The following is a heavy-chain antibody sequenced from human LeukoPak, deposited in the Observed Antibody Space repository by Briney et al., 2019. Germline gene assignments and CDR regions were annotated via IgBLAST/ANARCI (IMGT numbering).Heavy chain of an antibody. D-gene: IGHD4-17*01. J-gene: IGHJ4*02. Sequence: SETLSLTCAVYGGSFSGYYWSWVRQHPGKGLEWIGEINHSGSTNYNPSLKSRVTISVDTSKNQFSLKLSSVIAADTAVYYCASGDYGSYFDYWGQGTLVTVSS. CDR1: GGSFSGYY. CDR2: INHSGST. CDR3: ASGDYGSYFDY. V-gene: IGHV4-34*01.